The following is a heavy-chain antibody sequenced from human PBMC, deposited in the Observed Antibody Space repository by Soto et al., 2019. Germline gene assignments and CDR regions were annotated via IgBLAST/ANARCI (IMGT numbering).Heavy chain of an antibody. J-gene: IGHJ5*02. CDR3: ARLTKQLAQYNWFDP. V-gene: IGHV4-4*02. D-gene: IGHD6-13*01. CDR2: IYHSGST. Sequence: KPSETLSLTGAVCGGSISSSNCWSWVRQPPGKGLEWIGEIYHSGSTNYNPSLKSRVTISVDKSKNQFSLKLSSVTAADTAVYYCARLTKQLAQYNWFDPWGQGTLLTFSS. CDR1: GGSISSSNC.